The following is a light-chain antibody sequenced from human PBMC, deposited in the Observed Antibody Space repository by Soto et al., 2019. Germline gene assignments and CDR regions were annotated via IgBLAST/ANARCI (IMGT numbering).Light chain of an antibody. V-gene: IGLV2-14*01. CDR1: SSDVGGYNY. CDR2: DVS. Sequence: LTQPASVSGSPGQSITISCTGTSSDVGGYNYVSWYQQHPGKAPKLMIYDVSNRPSGVSDRFSGSKSVNTASLTISGLQAEDEADYYCTSYSSSSPYVFGTGTKSPS. CDR3: TSYSSSSPYV. J-gene: IGLJ1*01.